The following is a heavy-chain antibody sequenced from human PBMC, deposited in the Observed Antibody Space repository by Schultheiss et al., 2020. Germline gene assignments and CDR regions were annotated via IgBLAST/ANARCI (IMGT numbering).Heavy chain of an antibody. D-gene: IGHD4-17*01. J-gene: IGHJ5*02. CDR1: GFTFNSHA. CDR2: ISYDGSNK. Sequence: GESLKISCAASGFTFNSHAMHWVRQAPGKGLEWVTVISYDGSNKYYGDSVKGRFTISRDNAKNSLYLQMNSLRAEDTALYYCAITTVTTNWFDPWGQGTLVTVSS. CDR3: AITTVTTNWFDP. V-gene: IGHV3-30*03.